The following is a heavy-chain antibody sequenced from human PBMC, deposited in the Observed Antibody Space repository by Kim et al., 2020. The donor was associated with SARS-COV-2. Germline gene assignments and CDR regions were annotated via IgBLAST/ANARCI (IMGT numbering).Heavy chain of an antibody. D-gene: IGHD3-3*01. CDR1: GYTFTSYG. CDR2: ISAYNGNT. V-gene: IGHV1-18*04. J-gene: IGHJ4*02. CDR3: ARSPEAHYDFWSGYYSDY. Sequence: ASVKVSCKASGYTFTSYGISWVRQAPGQGLEWMGWISAYNGNTNYAQKLQGRVTMTTDTSTSTAYMELRSLRSDDTAVYYCARSPEAHYDFWSGYYSDYWGQGTLVTVSS.